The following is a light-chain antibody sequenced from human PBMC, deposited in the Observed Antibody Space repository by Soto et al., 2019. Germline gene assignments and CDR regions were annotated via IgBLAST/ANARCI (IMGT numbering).Light chain of an antibody. CDR2: SNN. CDR1: SSNIGRNA. J-gene: IGLJ3*02. V-gene: IGLV1-44*01. CDR3: ATWDDSLNGWV. Sequence: QSVLTQPPSASGTPGQRVTISCSGSSSNIGRNALTWYQQLPGTAPKVLIYSNNQRPSAVPDRISGSKSGTSASLAISGLQSEDEADYYCATWDDSLNGWVFGGGTKLTVL.